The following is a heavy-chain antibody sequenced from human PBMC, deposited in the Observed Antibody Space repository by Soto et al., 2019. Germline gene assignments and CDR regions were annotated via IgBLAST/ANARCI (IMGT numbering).Heavy chain of an antibody. V-gene: IGHV3-23*01. Sequence: EVQLLESGGGLVQPGGSLRLSCAASGFTFSNYAMSWVRQAPGKGLEWVSAISGSGASTYYADSVKGRFTISRDNSKNTLYLQMNSLTTEDTAVYNCAKEYCASSSCNFDHWGQGTLVTVPS. CDR2: ISGSGAST. J-gene: IGHJ4*02. D-gene: IGHD2-2*01. CDR3: AKEYCASSSCNFDH. CDR1: GFTFSNYA.